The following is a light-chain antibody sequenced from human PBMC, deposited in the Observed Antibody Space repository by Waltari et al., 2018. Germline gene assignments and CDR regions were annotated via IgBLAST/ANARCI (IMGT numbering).Light chain of an antibody. J-gene: IGKJ2*02. CDR1: QGISSY. CDR3: QQYYSYPPGT. V-gene: IGKV1-8*01. CDR2: AAS. Sequence: AIRMTQSPSSFSASTGDRVTITCRASQGISSYLAWYQQKPGKAPKLLIYAASTLQSGVPSRFSGSGSGTEFTLTISCLQSEDFATYYCQQYYSYPPGTFGQGTKLEIK.